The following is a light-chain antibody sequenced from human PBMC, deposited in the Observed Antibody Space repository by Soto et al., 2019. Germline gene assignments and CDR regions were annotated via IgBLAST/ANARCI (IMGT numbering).Light chain of an antibody. CDR1: QDSTSH. CDR2: AAS. Sequence: GARVTIPCLASQDSTSHLAWYQKKPGKAPKLLIYAASTLQSGVPSRFSGSGSGTEFTLTISSLQPEDFATYYCQQVNSYPWTFGQGTKVDIK. J-gene: IGKJ1*01. V-gene: IGKV1-9*01. CDR3: QQVNSYPWT.